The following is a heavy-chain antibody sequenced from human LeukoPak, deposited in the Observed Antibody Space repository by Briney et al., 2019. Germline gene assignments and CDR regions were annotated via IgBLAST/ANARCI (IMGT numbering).Heavy chain of an antibody. D-gene: IGHD3-9*01. V-gene: IGHV1-69*04. CDR3: AREVGTYYDILAGSTGD. CDR1: GGAFSSYT. CDR2: IIPILGIA. Sequence: GASVKVSCKASGGAFSSYTMSWVRQAPGQGLEWMGRIIPILGIANYAQKFQGRVTITADKSTSTAYMELSRLGSEDMAVYYCAREVGTYYDILAGSTGDWGQGTLVPVSS. J-gene: IGHJ4*02.